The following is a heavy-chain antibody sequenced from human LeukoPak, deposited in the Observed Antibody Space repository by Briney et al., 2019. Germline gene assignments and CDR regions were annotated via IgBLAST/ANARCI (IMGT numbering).Heavy chain of an antibody. D-gene: IGHD3-22*01. CDR3: ARDRASGYYYSFDY. J-gene: IGHJ4*02. CDR2: IWFDGSNK. Sequence: ESGGSLRLSCAASGFTFSTYGMHWVRQAPGKGLEWVAVIWFDGSNKYYVDSVKGRFTISRDNSKNTLYLQMNSLRAEDTAVYFCARDRASGYYYSFDYWGQGTLVTVSS. V-gene: IGHV3-33*01. CDR1: GFTFSTYG.